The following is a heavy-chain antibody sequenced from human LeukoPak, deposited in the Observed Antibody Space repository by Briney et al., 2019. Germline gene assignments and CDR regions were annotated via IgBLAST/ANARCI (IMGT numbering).Heavy chain of an antibody. D-gene: IGHD4-17*01. V-gene: IGHV1-69*04. Sequence: SVKVSCKASEGTFSSYAISWVRQAPGQGLEWMGRIIPILGIANYAQKFQGRVTITADKSTSTAYMELSSLRSEDTAVYYCAREYLSTPTVTTLFYWGQGTLSPSPQ. CDR3: AREYLSTPTVTTLFY. J-gene: IGHJ4*02. CDR1: EGTFSSYA. CDR2: IIPILGIA.